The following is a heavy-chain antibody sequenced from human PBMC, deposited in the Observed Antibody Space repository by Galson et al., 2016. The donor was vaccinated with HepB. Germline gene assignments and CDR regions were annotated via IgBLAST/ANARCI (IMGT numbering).Heavy chain of an antibody. D-gene: IGHD3-10*01. CDR2: IIPMFGVT. CDR3: ARGSYGVGHNGHRLDA. Sequence: SVKVSCKASGGTISTNSISWVRQAPGQGLEWMGVIIPMFGVTKTAQKFQGRVMIIADESTTTAYMDLSGLTPDETAVYYCARGSYGVGHNGHRLDAWGHGTIVIVSS. CDR1: GGTISTNS. J-gene: IGHJ3*01. V-gene: IGHV1-69*13.